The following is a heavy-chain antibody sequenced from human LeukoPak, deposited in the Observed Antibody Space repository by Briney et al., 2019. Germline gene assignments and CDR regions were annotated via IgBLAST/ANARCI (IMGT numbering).Heavy chain of an antibody. CDR3: ARDLSASWYSLGF. CDR1: GLTVADYG. V-gene: IGHV3-20*04. Sequence: WTGGSLRLSCAASGLTVADYGMSWVRQAPRKGLEWVSGIDWSGESTSYADSVKGRFTISRDNSENTLYLHMNNLRAEDTALYYCARDLSASWYSLGFWGRGTLVTVSS. CDR2: IDWSGEST. J-gene: IGHJ4*02. D-gene: IGHD6-13*01.